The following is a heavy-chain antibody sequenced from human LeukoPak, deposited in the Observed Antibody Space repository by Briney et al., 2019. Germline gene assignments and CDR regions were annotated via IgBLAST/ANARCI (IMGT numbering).Heavy chain of an antibody. V-gene: IGHV3-30-3*01. J-gene: IGHJ4*02. Sequence: GRSLRLSCAASGFTFSSYAMHWVRQAPGKGLEWVAVISYDGSNKYYADSVKGRFTISRDNSKNTLYLQMNSLRAEDTAVYYCARGGADYCSGGSCFDYWGQGTLVTVSS. CDR2: ISYDGSNK. CDR1: GFTFSSYA. D-gene: IGHD2-15*01. CDR3: ARGGADYCSGGSCFDY.